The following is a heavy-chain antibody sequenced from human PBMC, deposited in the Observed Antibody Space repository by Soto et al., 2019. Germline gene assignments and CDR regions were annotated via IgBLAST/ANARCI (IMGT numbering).Heavy chain of an antibody. CDR3: ATRRAGLWTGHYSFGS. D-gene: IGHD3-3*01. CDR1: GFSLNTRGVG. CDR2: ISWDGEK. V-gene: IGHV2-5*02. Sequence: QITLKESGPTLVKPTQTLTLTCTFSGFSLNTRGVGVGWIRQPPGKALEWLALISWDGEKRYRPSLKSRLTITTDTSENPAVITMTNMDPEDTATYHRATRRAGLWTGHYSFGSWGQGTLVTGSS. J-gene: IGHJ4*02.